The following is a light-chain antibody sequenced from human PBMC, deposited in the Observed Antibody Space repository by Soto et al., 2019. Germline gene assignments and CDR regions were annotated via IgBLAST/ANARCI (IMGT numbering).Light chain of an antibody. J-gene: IGLJ2*01. CDR1: SSNIGSNS. V-gene: IGLV1-44*01. CDR3: AAWDDSLNGEVV. CDR2: STN. Sequence: QSVLTQPPSASGTPGQRVTISCSGSSSNIGSNSVNWYQQLPGTAPKLLIYSTNQRPSGVPDRFSGSKSDTSASLAISGLQSEDEADYYWAAWDDSLNGEVVFGGGTKLTVL.